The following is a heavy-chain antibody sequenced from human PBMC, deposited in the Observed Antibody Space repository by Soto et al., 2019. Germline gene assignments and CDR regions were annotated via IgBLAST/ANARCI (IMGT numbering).Heavy chain of an antibody. D-gene: IGHD2-15*01. CDR3: ARPPGYCSGGSCDDAFDI. CDR2: IYYSGST. CDR1: GGSISSSSYY. V-gene: IGHV4-39*01. J-gene: IGHJ3*02. Sequence: PSETLSLTCTVSGGSISSSSYYWGWIRQPPGKGLEWIGSIYYSGSTYYNPSLKSRVTISVDTSKNQFSLKLSSVTAADTAVYYCARPPGYCSGGSCDDAFDIWGQGTMVNVS.